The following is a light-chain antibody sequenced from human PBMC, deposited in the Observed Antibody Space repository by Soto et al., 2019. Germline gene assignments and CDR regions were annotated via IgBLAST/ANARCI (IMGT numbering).Light chain of an antibody. CDR2: DVS. Sequence: QSALTQPASVSGSPGQSITISCTGTNSAVGGYDFVSWYQQHPGKAPKLMIYDVSNRLSGVSDRFSGSKSGNTASLTISGLQAEDEADYYCSSYTRSTTLVFGGGTKLTVL. CDR1: NSAVGGYDF. CDR3: SSYTRSTTLV. V-gene: IGLV2-14*03. J-gene: IGLJ2*01.